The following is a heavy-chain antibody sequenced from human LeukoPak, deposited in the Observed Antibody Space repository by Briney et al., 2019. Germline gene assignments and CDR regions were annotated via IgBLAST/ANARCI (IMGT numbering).Heavy chain of an antibody. V-gene: IGHV3-7*01. Sequence: GGSLRLSCAASGFTFSNYWMSWVRQAPGKGLEWVANIKQDGSEKYYVDSVKDRFTISRDSAKNSLYLQMNSLRAEDTAVYYCARLQYSSSDSDHWGQGTLVTVSS. CDR3: ARLQYSSSDSDH. D-gene: IGHD6-6*01. CDR2: IKQDGSEK. J-gene: IGHJ4*02. CDR1: GFTFSNYW.